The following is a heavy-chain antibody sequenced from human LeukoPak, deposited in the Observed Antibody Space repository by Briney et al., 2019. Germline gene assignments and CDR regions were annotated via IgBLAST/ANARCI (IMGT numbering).Heavy chain of an antibody. CDR2: ISVRSNYI. D-gene: IGHD3-22*01. Sequence: PGGSLRLPCAASGYTFSSFSINWVRQAPRKGLEWVSSISVRSNYIYYADSLRGRFSISRDDARNSLYLQMNSLRAEDTAVYYCVRLRRNSDSSGYYYYYDYWGQGTLVTVSS. CDR1: GYTFSSFS. V-gene: IGHV3-21*01. CDR3: VRLRRNSDSSGYYYYYDY. J-gene: IGHJ4*02.